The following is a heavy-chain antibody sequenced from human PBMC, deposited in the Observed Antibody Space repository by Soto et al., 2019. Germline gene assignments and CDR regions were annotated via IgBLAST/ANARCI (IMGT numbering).Heavy chain of an antibody. V-gene: IGHV4-4*07. CDR1: GGPISSYD. CDR3: ARDGIAVAGNKYYNGMDV. Sequence: PSETLSLTCTVSGGPISSYDWSWIRQPAEQGLEWIGRIYTSGSTNYNPSLKSRVTTSVDTSKNQFSLKLSSVTAADTAVYYCARDGIAVAGNKYYNGMDVWGQGTTVTVSS. J-gene: IGHJ6*02. D-gene: IGHD6-19*01. CDR2: IYTSGST.